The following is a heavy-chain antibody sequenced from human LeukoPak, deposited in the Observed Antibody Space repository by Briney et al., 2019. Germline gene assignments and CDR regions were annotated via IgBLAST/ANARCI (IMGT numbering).Heavy chain of an antibody. D-gene: IGHD4-23*01. CDR2: IWYDGSNK. CDR1: GLTFRNYG. CDR3: ARGRPHGNDY. V-gene: IGHV3-33*01. Sequence: GGSLRLSCAASGLTFRNYGMHWVRQAPGKGLEWVAVIWYDGSNKYYADSVKGRFTISRDNSKDTLYLQTNSLRAEDTAVYYCARGRPHGNDYWGQGTLVTVSS. J-gene: IGHJ4*02.